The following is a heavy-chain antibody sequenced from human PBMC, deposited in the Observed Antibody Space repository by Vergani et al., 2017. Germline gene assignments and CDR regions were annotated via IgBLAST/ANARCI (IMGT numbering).Heavy chain of an antibody. CDR1: GFTFNHYA. D-gene: IGHD2-21*02. CDR3: AKYRIGDSNTFDY. J-gene: IGHJ4*02. CDR2: ISGSGGST. Sequence: EVQLLESGGDLVQPGGSLRLSCAASGFTFNHYAMNWVRQAPGKGLEWVSGISGSGGSTYYADSVKGRFTISRDNSKNTLYLQMNSLRAEDTAVYYCAKYRIGDSNTFDYWGQGTLVTVSS. V-gene: IGHV3-23*01.